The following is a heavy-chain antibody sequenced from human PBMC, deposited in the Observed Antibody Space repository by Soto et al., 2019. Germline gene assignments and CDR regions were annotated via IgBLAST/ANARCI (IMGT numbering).Heavy chain of an antibody. CDR1: GFTFSSYW. CDR2: IRSDGSET. V-gene: IGHV3-74*01. CDR3: TRKRVTSLSTLAFDI. Sequence: EVQLVESGGGLVQPGGSLRLSCAASGFTFSSYWMHWVRQAPGKGLVWVSRIRSDGSETTYADSVKGRFTISRDNAKNTLYLQMNSLRAEDAAVYFCTRKRVTSLSTLAFDIWGQGTMVTVSS. J-gene: IGHJ3*02. D-gene: IGHD2-21*02.